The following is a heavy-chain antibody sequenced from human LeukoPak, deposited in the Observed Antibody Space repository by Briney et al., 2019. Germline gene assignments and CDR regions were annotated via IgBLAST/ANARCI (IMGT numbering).Heavy chain of an antibody. V-gene: IGHV1-18*01. CDR2: ISAYNGNT. Sequence: ASVKVSCKASGYTFTSYGISWVRQAPGQGLEWMGWISAYNGNTNYAQKLQGRVTMTTDTSTSTAYMELRSLRSDDTAVYYCARDLSGVWFGELFLQNYYYGMDVWGQGTTVTVSS. CDR3: ARDLSGVWFGELFLQNYYYGMDV. D-gene: IGHD3-10*01. J-gene: IGHJ6*02. CDR1: GYTFTSYG.